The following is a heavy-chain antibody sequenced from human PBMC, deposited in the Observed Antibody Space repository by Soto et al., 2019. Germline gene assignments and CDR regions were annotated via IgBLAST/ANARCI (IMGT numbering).Heavy chain of an antibody. CDR3: SRFAARPPFEY. V-gene: IGHV4-39*01. D-gene: IGHD6-6*01. CDR1: GGSINSSYY. CDR2: IYYSGTT. Sequence: SETLSLTCIVPGGSINSSYYWGWIRQPPGKAPEWIGSIYYSGTTYYNPSLKSRVTISVDSSRNQFSLKMTSVTAPDTAVYYCSRFAARPPFEYWGQGWLVTVSS. J-gene: IGHJ4*02.